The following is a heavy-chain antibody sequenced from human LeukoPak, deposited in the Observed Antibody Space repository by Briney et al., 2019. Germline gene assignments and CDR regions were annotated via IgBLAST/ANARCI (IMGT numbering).Heavy chain of an antibody. D-gene: IGHD6-25*01. CDR2: VYASGNT. CDR3: ARDKTDSSANWFDP. V-gene: IGHV4-61*02. CDR1: GASISSATYY. J-gene: IGHJ5*02. Sequence: PSETLSLTCTVSGASISSATYYWSWIRQPAGKGLEWIGRVYASGNTNYNPSLKSRVTISVDTSKNQFSLKLSSVTAADTAVYYCARDKTDSSANWFDPWGQGTLVTVSS.